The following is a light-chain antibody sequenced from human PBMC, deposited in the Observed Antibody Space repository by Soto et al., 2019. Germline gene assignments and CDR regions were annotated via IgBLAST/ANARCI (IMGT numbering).Light chain of an antibody. CDR3: QQHGGSPIT. CDR1: QSVSSSL. CDR2: GAS. V-gene: IGKV3-20*01. Sequence: EIVLTQSPGTLSLSPGERATLSCRASQSVSSSLAWYQQKTGQAPRLLISGASSRATGIPDRFSGSGSETAFALIISSLEPEDFALYYCQQHGGSPITFGQGTRVEIK. J-gene: IGKJ5*01.